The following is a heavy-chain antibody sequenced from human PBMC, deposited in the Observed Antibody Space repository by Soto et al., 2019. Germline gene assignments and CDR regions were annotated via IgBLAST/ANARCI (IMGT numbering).Heavy chain of an antibody. D-gene: IGHD3-22*01. Sequence: GGSLRLSCTGSGFTFSSYAMSWVRQAPGKGLEWVSAISGSGGSTYYADSVKGRFTISRDNSKNTLYLQMNSLRAEDTAVYYCAGEGHNYYDSSGYLGLFDYWGQGTLVTVSS. J-gene: IGHJ4*02. CDR2: ISGSGGST. V-gene: IGHV3-23*01. CDR1: GFTFSSYA. CDR3: AGEGHNYYDSSGYLGLFDY.